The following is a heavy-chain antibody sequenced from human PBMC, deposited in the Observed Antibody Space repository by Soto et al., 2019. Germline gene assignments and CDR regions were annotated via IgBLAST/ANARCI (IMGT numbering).Heavy chain of an antibody. CDR2: ISGSGGST. V-gene: IGHV3-23*01. D-gene: IGHD3-10*01. J-gene: IGHJ4*02. CDR3: AKALGNYYGSGSYNY. CDR1: GFTFSSYA. Sequence: GGSLRLSCAASGFTFSSYAMSWVRQAPGKGLEWVSAISGSGGSTYYADSVKGRFTISRDNSKNTLYLQMNSLRAEDTAVYYCAKALGNYYGSGSYNYWGQGTLVTVSS.